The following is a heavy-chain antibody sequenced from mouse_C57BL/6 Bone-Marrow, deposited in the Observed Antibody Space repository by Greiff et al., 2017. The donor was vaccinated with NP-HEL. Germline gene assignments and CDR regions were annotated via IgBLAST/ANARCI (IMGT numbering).Heavy chain of an antibody. CDR3: TTEGARFSY. V-gene: IGHV14-4*01. Sequence: EVQLQESGAELVRPGASVKLSCTASGFNIKDDYMHWVKQRPEQGLEWIGWIDPENGDTEYASKFQGKATITADPSSNTAYLQLSSLTSEDTAVYISTTEGARFSYWGQESLVSVSA. CDR2: IDPENGDT. CDR1: GFNIKDDY. J-gene: IGHJ3*01.